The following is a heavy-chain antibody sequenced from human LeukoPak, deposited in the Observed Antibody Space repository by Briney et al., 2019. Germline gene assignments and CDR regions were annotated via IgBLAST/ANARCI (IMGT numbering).Heavy chain of an antibody. J-gene: IGHJ4*02. V-gene: IGHV3-74*01. CDR3: TRDITLTRGGRSDY. Sequence: PGGSLTLSCAASGFTFSSYWMYCVRQAPGKGLAWVSRINSDGKTTNYADSVKGRFTISRDNAKNTLYLQMNSLRAEDTAVYYCTRDITLTRGGRSDYWGQGTLVTVSS. D-gene: IGHD3-10*01. CDR2: INSDGKTT. CDR1: GFTFSSYW.